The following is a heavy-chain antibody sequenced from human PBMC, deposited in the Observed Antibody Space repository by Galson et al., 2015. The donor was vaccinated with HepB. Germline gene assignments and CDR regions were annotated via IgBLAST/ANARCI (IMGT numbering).Heavy chain of an antibody. CDR3: TRQAMPYGDYAYYYYGMDV. D-gene: IGHD4-17*01. V-gene: IGHV3-73*01. J-gene: IGHJ6*02. CDR1: GFTFSGSA. Sequence: SLRLSCAASGFTFSGSAMHWVRQASGKGLEWVGRIRSKANSYATAYAASVKGRSTIYRDDSKNTAYLQMNSLKTEDTAVYYCTRQAMPYGDYAYYYYGMDVWGQGTTVTVSS. CDR2: IRSKANSYAT.